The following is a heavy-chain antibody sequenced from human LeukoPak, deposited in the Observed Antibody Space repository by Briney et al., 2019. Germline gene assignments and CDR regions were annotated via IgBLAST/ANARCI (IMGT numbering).Heavy chain of an antibody. J-gene: IGHJ4*02. V-gene: IGHV3-21*06. Sequence: GGSLRLSCAASGFSFSNYNMNWVRQAPGKGLGWVSVISSSSTYIYYADSLKGRFTVSRDNAKNSLYLQMNSLRAEDTAVYYCARVSTAVSLAIDYWGQGTLVTVST. D-gene: IGHD6-13*01. CDR3: ARVSTAVSLAIDY. CDR2: ISSSSTYI. CDR1: GFSFSNYN.